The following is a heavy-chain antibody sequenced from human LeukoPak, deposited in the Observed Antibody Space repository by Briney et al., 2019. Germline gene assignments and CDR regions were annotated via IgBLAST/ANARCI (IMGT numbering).Heavy chain of an antibody. Sequence: SETLPLTCTVSGGSISSYYWSWIRQPPGKGLEWIGYIYYSGSTNYNPSLKSRVTISVDTSKNQFSLKLSSVTAADTAVYYCARGLLAYYYDSSGYYYYYYGMDVWGQGTTVTVSS. J-gene: IGHJ6*02. CDR3: ARGLLAYYYDSSGYYYYYYGMDV. D-gene: IGHD3-22*01. V-gene: IGHV4-59*01. CDR1: GGSISSYY. CDR2: IYYSGST.